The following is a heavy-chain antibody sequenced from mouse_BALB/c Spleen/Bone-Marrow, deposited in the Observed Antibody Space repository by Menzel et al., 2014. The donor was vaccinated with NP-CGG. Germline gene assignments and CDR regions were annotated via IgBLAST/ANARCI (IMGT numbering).Heavy chain of an antibody. D-gene: IGHD1-2*01. V-gene: IGHV1-52*01. CDR3: SRGLLGLDY. CDR1: GYTFTSFW. CDR2: IDPYDSIT. J-gene: IGHJ2*01. Sequence: QVQLKESGAELVRPGASVKLSCKASGYTFTSFWMNWVKQRPDQGLEWIGRIDPYDSITRYNRIFKDKAILTVDKSSSTAYMQPSSLTSEDSAVYYCSRGLLGLDYWGQGTTLTVSS.